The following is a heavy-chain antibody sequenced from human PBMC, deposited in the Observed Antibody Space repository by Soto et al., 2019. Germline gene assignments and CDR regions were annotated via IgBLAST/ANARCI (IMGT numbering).Heavy chain of an antibody. J-gene: IGHJ3*02. CDR1: GYTSTAHY. D-gene: IGHD6-13*01. CDR3: ARERFSSSWWREAFDI. Sequence: ASVKVSCKASGYTSTAHYIQWVRQAPGQGLEWMGWINPISGFANYAQKFQGRVTLTRDTSISTVYLDLSRLLSDDTAVYYCARERFSSSWWREAFDIWGQGTLVTVSS. V-gene: IGHV1-2*02. CDR2: INPISGFA.